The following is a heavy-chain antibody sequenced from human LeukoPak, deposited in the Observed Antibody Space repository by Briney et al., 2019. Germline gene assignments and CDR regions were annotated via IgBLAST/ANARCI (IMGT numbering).Heavy chain of an antibody. CDR3: ARGLDTAMVLSSGFDY. D-gene: IGHD5-18*01. J-gene: IGHJ4*02. Sequence: SETLSLTCAVSGGSISSGGYSWSWIRQPPGKGLEWIGYIYHSGSTNYNPSLKSRVTISVDTSKNQFSLKLSSVTAADTAVYYCARGLDTAMVLSSGFDYWGQGTLVTVSS. V-gene: IGHV4-30-2*01. CDR1: GGSISSGGYS. CDR2: IYHSGST.